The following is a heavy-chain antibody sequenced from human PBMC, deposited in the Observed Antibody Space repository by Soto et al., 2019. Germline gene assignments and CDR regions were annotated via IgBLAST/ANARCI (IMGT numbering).Heavy chain of an antibody. D-gene: IGHD2-15*01. CDR2: ISGSGGST. J-gene: IGHJ4*02. V-gene: IGHV3-23*01. CDR3: AKMEGYCSGGSCYLDY. CDR1: GFTFSSYA. Sequence: EVQLLESGGGLVQPGGSLRLSCAASGFTFSSYAMSWVRQAPGKGLEWVSAISGSGGSTYYADSVKGRFTISRDNSKNTLYLQVNSLRAEDTAVYYCAKMEGYCSGGSCYLDYWGQGTLVTVSS.